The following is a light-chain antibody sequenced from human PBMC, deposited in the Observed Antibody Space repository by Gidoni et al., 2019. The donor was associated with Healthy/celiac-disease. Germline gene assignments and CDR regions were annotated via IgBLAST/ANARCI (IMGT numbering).Light chain of an antibody. CDR3: HLRGWT. CDR2: GAT. CDR1: QSCISSY. V-gene: IGKV3-20*01. J-gene: IGKJ1*01. Sequence: EIVLTQSPGTLSLSPGERATLSCRTSQSCISSYLAWYQQKPGQAPRLLIYGATSRATGITDRCSGSESTTDFTLTICRLVAEDFAVYYSHLRGWTFGQGTKVEIK.